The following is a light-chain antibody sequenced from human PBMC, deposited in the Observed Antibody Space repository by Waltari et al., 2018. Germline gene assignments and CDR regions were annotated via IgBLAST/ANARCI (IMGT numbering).Light chain of an antibody. CDR1: QNITSY. V-gene: IGKV1-39*01. J-gene: IGKJ3*01. CDR3: QQNYDYPFT. Sequence: DIQMTQSPSSLSASVGDRVTIACRATQNITSYLNWYQQKPGKAPNLLSHTVSKLHSGVPSRFSGSGSGTDFTLAISSLQPEDFASYYCQQNYDYPFTFGPGTTVEVK. CDR2: TVS.